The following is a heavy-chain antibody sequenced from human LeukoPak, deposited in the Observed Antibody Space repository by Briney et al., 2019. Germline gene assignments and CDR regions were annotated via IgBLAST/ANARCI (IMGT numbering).Heavy chain of an antibody. CDR3: AKDSADIVVVVAATPPNQMNYYYYYYMDV. CDR2: IRYDGSNK. CDR1: GFTFSTYA. J-gene: IGHJ6*03. V-gene: IGHV3-30*02. Sequence: GGSQRLSCAASGFTFSTYAMTWVRQAPGKGLEWVAFIRYDGSNKYYADSVKGRFTISRDNSKNTLYLQMNSLRAEDTAVYYCAKDSADIVVVVAATPPNQMNYYYYYYMDVWGKGTTVTVSS. D-gene: IGHD2-15*01.